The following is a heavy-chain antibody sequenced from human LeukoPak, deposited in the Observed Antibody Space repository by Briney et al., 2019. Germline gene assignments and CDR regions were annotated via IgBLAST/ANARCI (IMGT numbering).Heavy chain of an antibody. Sequence: GGSLRLSCAASGFTFSSYSMNWVRQAPGKGLEWVSSISSSSSYIYYADSVKGRFTISRDNAKNSLYLQMNSLRAEDSAVYYCARDLGYSSSWLDFWGQGTLVTVSS. CDR2: ISSSSSYI. J-gene: IGHJ4*02. CDR3: ARDLGYSSSWLDF. D-gene: IGHD6-13*01. CDR1: GFTFSSYS. V-gene: IGHV3-21*01.